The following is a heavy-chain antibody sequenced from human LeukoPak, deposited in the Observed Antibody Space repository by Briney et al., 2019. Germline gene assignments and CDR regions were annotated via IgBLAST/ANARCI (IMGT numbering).Heavy chain of an antibody. CDR1: GFTFSSYS. V-gene: IGHV3-66*01. Sequence: GGSLRLSCAASGFTFSSYSMNWVRQAPGKGLEWVSVIYRGGGTAYADSVKDRFTISRDNFKNMVYLHMNSLKAEDTAVYYCARDVIYASEIYSYGDCLGQGTLVTVSS. D-gene: IGHD3-16*01. J-gene: IGHJ4*02. CDR2: IYRGGGT. CDR3: ARDVIYASEIYSYGDC.